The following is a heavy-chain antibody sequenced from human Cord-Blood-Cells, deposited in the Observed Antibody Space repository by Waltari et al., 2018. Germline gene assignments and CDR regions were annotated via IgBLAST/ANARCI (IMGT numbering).Heavy chain of an antibody. V-gene: IGHV6-1*01. J-gene: IGHJ4*02. CDR1: GDSVSSNRAA. Sequence: QVQLQQSGPGLVKPSQTLPLTCAISGDSVSSNRAASTWLRHSPSRGLEWLGRTYYRSKWYNDYAVSVKSRITINPDTSKNQFSLQLNSVTPEDTAVYYCARDFQLGMGYFDYWGQGTLVTVSS. D-gene: IGHD7-27*01. CDR2: TYYRSKWYN. CDR3: ARDFQLGMGYFDY.